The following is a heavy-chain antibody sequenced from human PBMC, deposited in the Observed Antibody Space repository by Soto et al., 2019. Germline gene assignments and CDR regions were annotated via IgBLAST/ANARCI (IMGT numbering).Heavy chain of an antibody. CDR1: GFTLRRYS. J-gene: IGHJ5*01. Sequence: GVRRLSCTASGFTLRRYSMSWVRLAPGKGLEWVSGFRSSGDDGTTYYADSAKGRFTISRDNSKNTLCLQMTSLRAEHTAIYYCAIKFYSGSESQYYDCSRQGTLVIGSS. V-gene: IGHV3-23*01. CDR2: FRSSGDDGTT. CDR3: AIKFYSGSESQYYDC. D-gene: IGHD3-10*01.